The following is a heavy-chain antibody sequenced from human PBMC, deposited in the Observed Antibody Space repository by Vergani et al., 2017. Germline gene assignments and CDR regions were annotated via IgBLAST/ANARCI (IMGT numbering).Heavy chain of an antibody. CDR2: IYSGDSDT. J-gene: IGHJ3*02. D-gene: IGHD5-24*01. CDR1: GYSFTNYW. Sequence: EVQLVQSGAEVKKPGESLKISCKGSGYSFTNYWIGWVRQMPGKGLEWMGIIYSGDSDTRYSPSFQGQVTISADKSISTAYLQWSSLKASDTAMYYCARRESTRADNDAFDIWGQGTMVTVSS. CDR3: ARRESTRADNDAFDI. V-gene: IGHV5-51*03.